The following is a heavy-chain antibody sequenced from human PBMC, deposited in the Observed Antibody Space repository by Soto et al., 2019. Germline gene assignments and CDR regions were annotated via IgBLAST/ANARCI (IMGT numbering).Heavy chain of an antibody. CDR3: APRRHSGDWNGGYFDS. D-gene: IGHD2-21*02. V-gene: IGHV2-5*02. CDR1: GFSLTTRPVG. J-gene: IGHJ4*02. CDR2: AYWEDDN. Sequence: SGPTLVNPTQTLTLTCTFSGFSLTTRPVGVGWIRQSPGKALEWLAFAYWEDDNRYSPSLRSRLTVTKDTSNNQVVLTMTSLDPVDTATYYCAPRRHSGDWNGGYFDSWGQGTLVTVSS.